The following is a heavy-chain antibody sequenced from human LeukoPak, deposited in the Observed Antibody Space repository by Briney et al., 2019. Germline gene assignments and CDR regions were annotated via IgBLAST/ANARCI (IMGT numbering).Heavy chain of an antibody. CDR3: AKRVPYSSSTIYFDS. V-gene: IGHV3-23*01. D-gene: IGHD6-6*01. J-gene: IGHJ4*02. CDR2: ISDSGGDT. CDR1: GFTFSAYG. Sequence: PGGSVRLSCAASGFTFSAYGMNWVRQAPGKGLEWVSAISDSGGDTYYTDSVKGRFTISRDNSKNALYLHMNSLTAEDTALYYCAKRVPYSSSTIYFDSWGQRTVLTVFS.